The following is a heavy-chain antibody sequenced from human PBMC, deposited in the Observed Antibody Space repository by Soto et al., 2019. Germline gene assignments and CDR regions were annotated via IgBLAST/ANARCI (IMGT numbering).Heavy chain of an antibody. CDR2: ISYDGSNK. CDR1: GFTFSSYG. V-gene: IGHV3-30*18. J-gene: IGHJ6*02. Sequence: GGSLRLSCAASGFTFSSYGMHWVRQAPGKGLEWVAVISYDGSNKYYADSVKGRFTISRDNSKNTLYLQMNSLRAEDTAVYYCAKDLSMGYYGSGIDRSSWYYYGMDVWGQGTTVTVSS. CDR3: AKDLSMGYYGSGIDRSSWYYYGMDV. D-gene: IGHD3-10*01.